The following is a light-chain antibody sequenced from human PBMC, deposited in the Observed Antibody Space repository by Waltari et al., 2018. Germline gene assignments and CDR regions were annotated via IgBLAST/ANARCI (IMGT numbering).Light chain of an antibody. CDR2: EVT. Sequence: HSALTQPASVSGSPGQSITISCTGTSSDIGVDNYVSLYQQYPGKAPKVIIYEVTKRPSGVSNRFSGSKSGNTASLTISGLQAEDEADYYCSSYSTISSPVQFGGGTTLTVL. CDR3: SSYSTISSPVQ. V-gene: IGLV2-14*01. CDR1: SSDIGVDNY. J-gene: IGLJ2*01.